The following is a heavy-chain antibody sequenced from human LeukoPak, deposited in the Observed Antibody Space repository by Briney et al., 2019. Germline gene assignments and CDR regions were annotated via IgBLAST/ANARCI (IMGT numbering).Heavy chain of an antibody. Sequence: GGSLRLSCAASGFTFSSYAMHWVRQAPGKGLEWVAVISYDGSNKYYADSVKGRFTISRDNSKNTLYLQMNSLRAEDTAVYYCARDQAGTQPFDYWGQGTLVTVSS. CDR2: ISYDGSNK. CDR3: ARDQAGTQPFDY. V-gene: IGHV3-30-3*01. D-gene: IGHD6-19*01. CDR1: GFTFSSYA. J-gene: IGHJ4*02.